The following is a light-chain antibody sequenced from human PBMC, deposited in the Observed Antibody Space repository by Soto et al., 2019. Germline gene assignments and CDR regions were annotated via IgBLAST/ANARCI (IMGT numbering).Light chain of an antibody. CDR2: DVS. Sequence: DIQMTQSPSTLSASVGDRVTITCRASQNVTTWLAWYQHKPGKAPKLLLYDVSNLESGVPSRFSGSGSGTEFTLTISSLQSDDFATYCCQQYDSYRTFGQGTKVDIK. CDR1: QNVTTW. CDR3: QQYDSYRT. V-gene: IGKV1-5*01. J-gene: IGKJ1*01.